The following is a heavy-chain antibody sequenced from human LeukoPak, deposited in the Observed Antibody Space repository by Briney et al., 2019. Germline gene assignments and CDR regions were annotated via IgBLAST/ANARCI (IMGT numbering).Heavy chain of an antibody. Sequence: GGSLRLSCVASGFTFSSYAMTWVRQAPGKGLEWVSSITSSGSTIYYADSVKGRFTISRDNAKNSLYLQMNSLRAEDTAVYYCASRNSLFIWGQGTLVTVSS. CDR1: GFTFSSYA. CDR2: ITSSGSTI. CDR3: ASRNSLFI. D-gene: IGHD4-23*01. J-gene: IGHJ4*02. V-gene: IGHV3-48*04.